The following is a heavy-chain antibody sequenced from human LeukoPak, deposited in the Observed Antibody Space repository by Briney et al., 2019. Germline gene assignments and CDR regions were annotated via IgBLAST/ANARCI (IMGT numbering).Heavy chain of an antibody. Sequence: ASVKVSCKASGYTFTGHYIHWVRQAPGQGLEWMGCIKPNSDGTGYTQEFQGRVNMTSDTSTSTAYMELRWLRSDDTAVYYCARDPYCSSSHYYYYGMDVWGQGTTVTVSS. D-gene: IGHD6-13*01. CDR2: IKPNSDGT. CDR3: ARDPYCSSSHYYYYGMDV. CDR1: GYTFTGHY. V-gene: IGHV1-2*02. J-gene: IGHJ6*02.